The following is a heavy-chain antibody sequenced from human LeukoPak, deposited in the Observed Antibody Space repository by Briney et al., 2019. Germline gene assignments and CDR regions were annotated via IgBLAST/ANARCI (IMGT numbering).Heavy chain of an antibody. CDR3: ARHMGWAVARIDY. CDR1: GCSISSGSYY. J-gene: IGHJ4*02. Sequence: PSETLSLTCTGSGCSISSGSYYWSWIRQPAGKGLEWIGRIYTSGSTNYNPSLKSRVTISVDTSKNQFSLKLSSVTAADTAVYYCARHMGWAVARIDYWGQGTLVTVSS. CDR2: IYTSGST. V-gene: IGHV4-61*02. D-gene: IGHD6-19*01.